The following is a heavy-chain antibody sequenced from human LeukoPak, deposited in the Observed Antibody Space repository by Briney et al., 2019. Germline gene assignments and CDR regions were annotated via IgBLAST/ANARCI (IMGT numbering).Heavy chain of an antibody. CDR1: GFTFSSYA. CDR2: ISGSGGST. J-gene: IGHJ5*02. CDR3: AXXRXXXXXXXXXDXNWFDP. Sequence: PGGSLRLSCAASGFTFSSYAMSWVRQAPGKGLEWVSAISGSGGSTYYADSVKGRFTISRDNSKNTLYLQMNSLRAEDTAVYYCAXXRXXXXXXXXXDXNWFDPWGQGTLVTVSS. V-gene: IGHV3-23*01.